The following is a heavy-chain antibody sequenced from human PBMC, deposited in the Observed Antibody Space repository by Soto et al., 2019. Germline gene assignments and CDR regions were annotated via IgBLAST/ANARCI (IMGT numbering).Heavy chain of an antibody. CDR2: IYYSGST. CDR3: ASRGYSYGFSLGMDV. CDR1: GGSISSGGYY. D-gene: IGHD5-18*01. J-gene: IGHJ6*02. Sequence: LSLTCTVSGGSISSGGYYWSWIRQHPGKGLEWIGYIYYSGSTYYNPSLKSRVTISVDTSKNQFSLKLSSVTAADTAVYYCASRGYSYGFSLGMDVWGQGTTVTVSS. V-gene: IGHV4-31*03.